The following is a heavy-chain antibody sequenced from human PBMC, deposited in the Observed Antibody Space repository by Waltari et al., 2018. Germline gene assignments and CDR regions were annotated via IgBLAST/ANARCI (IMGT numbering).Heavy chain of an antibody. CDR3: ARDGRVGATGGGAFDI. J-gene: IGHJ3*02. Sequence: QVQLVESGGGVVRPGRSRRRSCAASGFNFRSYAMNGVGRAPGKGLEWVAVISYDGSNKYYADSVKGRFTISRDNSKNTLYLQMNILRAEDTAVYYCARDGRVGATGGGAFDIWGQGTMVTVSS. V-gene: IGHV3-30-3*01. D-gene: IGHD1-26*01. CDR2: ISYDGSNK. CDR1: GFNFRSYA.